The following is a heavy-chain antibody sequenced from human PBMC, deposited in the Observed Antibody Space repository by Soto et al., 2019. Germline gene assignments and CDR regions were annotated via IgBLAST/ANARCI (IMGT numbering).Heavy chain of an antibody. CDR1: GFTFSDYA. V-gene: IGHV3-30*18. CDR2: VSHDGRNK. Sequence: VQLVESGGGVVQPGRSLRLSCAASGFTFSDYAMHWVRQAPGKGLEWVAVVSHDGRNKHYADSVKGRFTISRDSSKNTVSLEMTSLRAGDTAVYYCAKGGRQWLVTSDFNYWGQGALVTVSS. CDR3: AKGGRQWLVTSDFNY. D-gene: IGHD6-19*01. J-gene: IGHJ4*02.